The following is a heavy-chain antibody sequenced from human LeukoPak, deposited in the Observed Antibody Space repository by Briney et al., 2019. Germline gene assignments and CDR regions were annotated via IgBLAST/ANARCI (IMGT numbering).Heavy chain of an antibody. D-gene: IGHD3-10*01. V-gene: IGHV1-8*02. CDR3: ARATTTGGLWFGELFVYYYYYYMDV. CDR1: GGTFSSYA. J-gene: IGHJ6*03. CDR2: MNPNSGNT. Sequence: GASVKVSCKASGGTFSSYAISWVRQAPGQGLEWMGWMNPNSGNTGYAQKFQGRVTMTRNTSISTAYMELSSLRSEDTAVYYCARATTTGGLWFGELFVYYYYYYMDVWGKGTTVTVSS.